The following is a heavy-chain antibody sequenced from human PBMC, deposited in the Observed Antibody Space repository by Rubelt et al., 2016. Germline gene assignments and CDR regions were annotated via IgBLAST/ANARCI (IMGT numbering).Heavy chain of an antibody. CDR1: GYTFTGYY. J-gene: IGHJ4*02. CDR2: INPNSGGT. V-gene: IGHV1-2*02. Sequence: QVQLVQSGAEVKKPGASVKISCKASGYTFTGYYMHWVRQAPGQGLEWMGWINPNSGGTNYAQEFQGRVTRTGDTSISTAYMELSRLRSDDTAVYYCARDLYKGPRWLVAYWGQGTLVTVSS. D-gene: IGHD6-19*01. CDR3: ARDLYKGPRWLVAY.